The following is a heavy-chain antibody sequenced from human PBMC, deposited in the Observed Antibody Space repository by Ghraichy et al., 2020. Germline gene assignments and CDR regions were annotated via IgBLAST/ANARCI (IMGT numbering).Heavy chain of an antibody. CDR2: ISGSDGST. CDR3: AKGGTFGVILSHFDY. Sequence: GGSLRLSCAASGFTFSSYGMSWVRQAPGKGLEWVSAISGSDGSTSYADSVKGRFTISRDNSKNTLYLQMNSLRAEDTAVYYCAKGGTFGVILSHFDYWGQVTLVTVSS. J-gene: IGHJ4*02. V-gene: IGHV3-23*01. D-gene: IGHD3-3*01. CDR1: GFTFSSYG.